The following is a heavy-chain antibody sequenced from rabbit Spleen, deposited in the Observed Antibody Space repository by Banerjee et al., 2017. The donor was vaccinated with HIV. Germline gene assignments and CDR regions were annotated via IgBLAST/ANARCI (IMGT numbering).Heavy chain of an antibody. CDR2: IDAGSSGST. V-gene: IGHV1S40*01. Sequence: QQLEESGGDLVKPGASLTLTCTASGFTLSSYYMCWVRQAPGKGLEWIACIDAGSSGSTYYASWAKGRFTISKASSTTVTLQMTSLTAADTATYFCARGAWSNDCMNLWGPGTLVTVS. J-gene: IGHJ4*01. CDR3: ARGAWSNDCMNL. D-gene: IGHD2-1*01. CDR1: GFTLSSYY.